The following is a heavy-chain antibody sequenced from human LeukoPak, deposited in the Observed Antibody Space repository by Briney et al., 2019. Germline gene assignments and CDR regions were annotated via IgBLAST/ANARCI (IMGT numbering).Heavy chain of an antibody. CDR3: ARGGDRRGFDY. CDR1: GESISSGGYY. CDR2: IYDSGTT. Sequence: SETLSLTCTVSGESISSGGYYWSWIRQHPGKGLEWIGYIYDSGTTYYNPSLKSRLTISVDTSKNQFSLKLRSLTAADTAVYYCARGGDRRGFDYWGQGTLVTVSS. J-gene: IGHJ4*02. D-gene: IGHD1-14*01. V-gene: IGHV4-31*03.